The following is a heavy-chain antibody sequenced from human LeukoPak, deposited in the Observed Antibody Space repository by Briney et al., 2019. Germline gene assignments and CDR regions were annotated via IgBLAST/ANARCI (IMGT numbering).Heavy chain of an antibody. D-gene: IGHD3-3*01. CDR1: GFTFSSYG. CDR2: ISYDGSNK. Sequence: GGSLRLSCAASGFTFSSYGMHWVRQAPGKGMEWVALISYDGSNKYYADSVKGRITISRDNSKNTLFLQMNSLRTEDTAVYYCAKDRRGYDFWSGGYYHYGMDVWGQGTTVTVSS. J-gene: IGHJ6*02. V-gene: IGHV3-30*18. CDR3: AKDRRGYDFWSGGYYHYGMDV.